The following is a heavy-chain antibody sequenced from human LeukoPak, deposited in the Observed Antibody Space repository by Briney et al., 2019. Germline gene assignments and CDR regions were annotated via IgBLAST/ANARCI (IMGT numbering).Heavy chain of an antibody. CDR1: GYTFTSYG. J-gene: IGHJ5*02. CDR2: ISAYNGNT. V-gene: IGHV1-18*01. CDR3: ARARIAAATGWFDP. Sequence: ASVKVSCKASGYTFTSYGISWVRQAPGQGLEWMGWISAYNGNTNYAQKLQGRVTKTTDTSTSTAYMELRSLRSDDTAVYYCARARIAAATGWFDPWAREPWSPSPQ. D-gene: IGHD6-13*01.